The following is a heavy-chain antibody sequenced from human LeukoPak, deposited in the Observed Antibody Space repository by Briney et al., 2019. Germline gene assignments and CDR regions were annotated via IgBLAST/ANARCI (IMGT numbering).Heavy chain of an antibody. CDR3: AKDWLAARPGYYFDY. CDR1: GFTFSSYG. Sequence: GRSLSLSCAASGFTFSSYGMHWVRQAPGKGLEWVAVISYDGSNKYYADSVKGRFTISRDNSKNTLYLQMNSLRAEDTAVYYCAKDWLAARPGYYFDYWGQGTLVTVSS. V-gene: IGHV3-30*18. CDR2: ISYDGSNK. D-gene: IGHD6-6*01. J-gene: IGHJ4*02.